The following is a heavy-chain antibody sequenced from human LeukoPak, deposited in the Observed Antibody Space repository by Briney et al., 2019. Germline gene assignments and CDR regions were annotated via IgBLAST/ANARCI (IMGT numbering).Heavy chain of an antibody. D-gene: IGHD1-7*01. V-gene: IGHV3-66*04. J-gene: IGHJ4*02. CDR1: GFTFSSYE. CDR3: ARRLGTTEDFDY. CDR2: LYSDGRE. Sequence: GGSLRLSCAASGFTFSSYEMNWVRQAPGKGLEWVSVLYSDGREYYADSVKGRFTIARDNSKNTLYLQMNNLRAEDTAVYYCARRLGTTEDFDYWGQGTLVTVSS.